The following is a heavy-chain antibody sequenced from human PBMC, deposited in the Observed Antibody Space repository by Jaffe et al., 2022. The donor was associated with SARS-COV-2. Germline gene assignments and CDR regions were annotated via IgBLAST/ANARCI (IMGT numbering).Heavy chain of an antibody. D-gene: IGHD3-10*01. Sequence: QVQLVESGGGLVKPGGSLRLSCAASGFTFSDYYMSWIRQAPGKGLEWVSYISSSGSTIYYADSVKGRFTISRDNAKNSLYLQMNSLRAEDTAVYYCASSRAVVRGVISGRGSHPLDYWGQGTLVTVSS. CDR3: ASSRAVVRGVISGRGSHPLDY. CDR2: ISSSGSTI. V-gene: IGHV3-11*01. CDR1: GFTFSDYY. J-gene: IGHJ4*02.